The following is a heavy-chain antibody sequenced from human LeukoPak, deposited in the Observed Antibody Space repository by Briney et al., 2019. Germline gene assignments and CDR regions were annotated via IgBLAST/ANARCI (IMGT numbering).Heavy chain of an antibody. Sequence: GRSLRLSCAASGFTFSSYGMHWVRQAPGKGLEWVAVISYDGSNKYYADSVKGRFTISRDNSKNTLYLQMNSLRAEDTAVYYCAKVSTPFRIAVAGFDYWGQGTLVTVSS. CDR1: GFTFSSYG. D-gene: IGHD6-19*01. J-gene: IGHJ4*02. CDR3: AKVSTPFRIAVAGFDY. CDR2: ISYDGSNK. V-gene: IGHV3-30*18.